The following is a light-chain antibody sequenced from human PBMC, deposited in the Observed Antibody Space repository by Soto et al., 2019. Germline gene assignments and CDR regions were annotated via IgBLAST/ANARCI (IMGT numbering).Light chain of an antibody. V-gene: IGKV3-15*01. CDR3: QQYHSWPPIT. Sequence: EIVLTQSPATLSVSPGERATLSCRATETISTNLAWFQRKPGQPPRLLIYGSSTRATGVPDRFSGGGSGTEFTLTISSLQSEDFAVYYCQQYHSWPPITFGQGTRLEIK. J-gene: IGKJ5*01. CDR1: ETISTN. CDR2: GSS.